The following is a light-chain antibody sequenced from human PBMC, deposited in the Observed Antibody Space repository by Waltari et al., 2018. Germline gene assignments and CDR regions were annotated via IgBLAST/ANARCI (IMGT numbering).Light chain of an antibody. CDR3: CSYAGRYTPWV. CDR1: SSDVGSYNY. CDR2: DVG. J-gene: IGLJ3*02. Sequence: QSALTQPRSVSGSPGQSVTISCTGTSSDVGSYNYVSWYQQHPGEAPKLMIYDVGNRPSGVPDRFSGSKSGNTASLIISGLQAEDEADYYCCSYAGRYTPWVFGGGTKLTVL. V-gene: IGLV2-11*01.